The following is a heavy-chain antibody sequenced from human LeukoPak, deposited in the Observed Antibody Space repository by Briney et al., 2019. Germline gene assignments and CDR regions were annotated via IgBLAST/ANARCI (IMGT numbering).Heavy chain of an antibody. D-gene: IGHD5-12*01. CDR3: ARDQCYDGIDY. CDR1: GFTFSSYW. CDR2: IKQDGSEK. J-gene: IGHJ4*02. Sequence: AGSLRLSCAASGFTFSSYWMSWVRQAPGQGLEWVANIKQDGSEKYYVDSVKGRFTISRDNAKNSLYLQMNSLRAEDTAVYYCARDQCYDGIDYWGQGTLVTVSS. V-gene: IGHV3-7*01.